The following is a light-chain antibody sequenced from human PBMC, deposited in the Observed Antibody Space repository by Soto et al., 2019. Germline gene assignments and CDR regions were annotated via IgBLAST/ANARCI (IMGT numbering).Light chain of an antibody. V-gene: IGKV3D-20*02. J-gene: IGKJ1*01. CDR1: QSVISNY. Sequence: TQRPSTLSGSFGDTVTVTCRASQSVISNYLAWYQQKPGQAPRLLIYHASSRATGIPDRFSGSGSGRDFSLTISRLEPEDFAVYYCQQYNNWPQTLGHGTKVDIK. CDR2: HAS. CDR3: QQYNNWPQT.